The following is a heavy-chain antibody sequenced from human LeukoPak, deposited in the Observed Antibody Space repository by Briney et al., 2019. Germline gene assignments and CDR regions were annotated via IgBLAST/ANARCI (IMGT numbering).Heavy chain of an antibody. CDR1: GFTYSSFS. CDR3: SRDLGGFGDYNFLSGSDY. V-gene: IGHV3-21*01. CDR2: ISSSSSYI. Sequence: GGSLRLSCAASGFTYSSFSMNWVRQAPGKGLEWVSSISSSSSYIYYADSVKGRFTASRDNARRSLYLQINSLRAEDTAVYYCSRDLGGFGDYNFLSGSDYWGQGALVTVSS. D-gene: IGHD3-3*01. J-gene: IGHJ4*02.